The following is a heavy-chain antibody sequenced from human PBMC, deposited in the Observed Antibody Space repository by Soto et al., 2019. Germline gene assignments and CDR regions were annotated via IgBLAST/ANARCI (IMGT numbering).Heavy chain of an antibody. CDR1: GGSFSGYY. Sequence: PSETLSLTCAVYGGSFSGYYWSWIRQPPGKGLEWIGEINHSGSTNYNPSLKSRVTISVDTSKNQFSLKLSSVTAADTAVYYCARGLGHMEAAHWFDPWGQGTLVTVSS. CDR3: ARGLGHMEAAHWFDP. D-gene: IGHD6-6*01. CDR2: INHSGST. J-gene: IGHJ5*02. V-gene: IGHV4-34*01.